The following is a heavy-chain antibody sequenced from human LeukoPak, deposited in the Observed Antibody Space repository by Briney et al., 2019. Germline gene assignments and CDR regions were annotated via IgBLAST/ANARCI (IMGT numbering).Heavy chain of an antibody. CDR3: ARDSKGYCSSTTCPDAFDI. D-gene: IGHD2-2*01. CDR1: GFTFTSYS. J-gene: IGHJ3*02. CDR2: ISSSTSYI. V-gene: IGHV3-21*01. Sequence: PGGSLRLSGPASGFTFTSYSINWVRQAPGKGLEWVSSISSSTSYIYYADSLKGRFTISRDNAKNSLYLQMNSLRAEDTAVYYCARDSKGYCSSTTCPDAFDICGQGTMVTVSS.